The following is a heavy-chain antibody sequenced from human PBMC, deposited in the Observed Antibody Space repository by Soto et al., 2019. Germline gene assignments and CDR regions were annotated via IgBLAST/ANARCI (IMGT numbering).Heavy chain of an antibody. J-gene: IGHJ3*02. CDR1: GYTFTNYG. V-gene: IGHV1-18*01. Sequence: QVQLVQSGAEVKKPGASVKVSCKASGYTFTNYGISWVRQAPGQGLEWMGWISPYNANTNYPQKLQGRVTMTTDTSTSTAYMELRSLRSDDTAVYYCARDRGPHIVVVTPTLGGAFDIWGRGTNGHRLF. CDR2: ISPYNANT. D-gene: IGHD2-21*02. CDR3: ARDRGPHIVVVTPTLGGAFDI.